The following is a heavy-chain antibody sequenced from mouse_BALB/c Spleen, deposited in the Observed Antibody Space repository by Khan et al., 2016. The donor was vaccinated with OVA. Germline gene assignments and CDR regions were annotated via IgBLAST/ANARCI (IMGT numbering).Heavy chain of an antibody. J-gene: IGHJ1*01. CDR1: GYSITSDYA. CDR3: AIYAENWYFDV. Sequence: VQLKQSGPGLVNPSQSLSLTCTVTGYSITSDYAWNWIRQFPGNKLEWMGYISYSGSTSYNPSLKSRISITRDTSKNQFFLQLNSVTTEDTATYYCAIYAENWYFDVWGAGTTVTVSS. V-gene: IGHV3-2*02. CDR2: ISYSGST. D-gene: IGHD1-1*01.